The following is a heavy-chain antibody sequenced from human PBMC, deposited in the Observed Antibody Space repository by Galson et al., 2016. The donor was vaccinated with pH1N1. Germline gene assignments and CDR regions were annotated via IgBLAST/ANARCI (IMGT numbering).Heavy chain of an antibody. J-gene: IGHJ3*01. V-gene: IGHV3-11*01. CDR2: IRGSDTTI. CDR1: GFPFSHYY. D-gene: IGHD3-10*01. Sequence: SLRLSCAASGFPFSHYYMGWIRQAPGKGLEWISYIRGSDTTIYNADSVRGRFTIPRDNAQNSLYLHMNSMRAEDTAVYYCARDHFGWAFDVWGQGTMVTVSP. CDR3: ARDHFGWAFDV.